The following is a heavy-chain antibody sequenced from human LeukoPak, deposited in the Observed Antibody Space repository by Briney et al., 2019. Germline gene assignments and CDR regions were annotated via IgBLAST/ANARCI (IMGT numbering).Heavy chain of an antibody. CDR2: RSIYNGNT. J-gene: IGHJ4*02. V-gene: IGHV1-18*01. CDR3: ARGGPFPSGSSSREYYLDY. Sequence: ASVKVSCKASGYDFINYGISWVRQAPGQGLEWMGWRSIYNGNTDYKLQGRVTMTTDTSTSTAFMEVRSLRSDDTAVYYCARGGPFPSGSSSREYYLDYWGQGTLVTVSS. CDR1: GYDFINYG. D-gene: IGHD6-6*01.